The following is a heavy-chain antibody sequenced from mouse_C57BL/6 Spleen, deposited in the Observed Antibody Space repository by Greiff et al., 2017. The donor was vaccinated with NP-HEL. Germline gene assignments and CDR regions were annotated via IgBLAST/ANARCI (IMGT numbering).Heavy chain of an antibody. CDR2: IYPRSGNT. CDR3: ARSNLLKNYFDY. CDR1: GYTFTSYG. D-gene: IGHD2-10*01. J-gene: IGHJ2*01. Sequence: VQLQQSGAELARPGASVKLSCKASGYTFTSYGISWVKQRTGQGLEWIGEIYPRSGNTYYNEKFKGKATLTADKSSSTAYMELRSLTSEDSAVYFCARSNLLKNYFDYWGQGTTLTVSS. V-gene: IGHV1-81*01.